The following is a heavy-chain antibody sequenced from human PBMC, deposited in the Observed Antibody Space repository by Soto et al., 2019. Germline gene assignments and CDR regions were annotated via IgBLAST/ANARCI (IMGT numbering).Heavy chain of an antibody. D-gene: IGHD1-1*01. Sequence: EVQLLESGGGSVQPGGSLRRSCAASGFTFSSYAMHWVRRPPGKGLEWVSSISGSGGTAYYADSVKGRFSISRDSLVNTLYPQMNSLRAEDTAVYYCAKGRGQNWTFDYWGQGTLVTVSP. J-gene: IGHJ4*02. V-gene: IGHV3-23*01. CDR3: AKGRGQNWTFDY. CDR2: ISGSGGTA. CDR1: GFTFSSYA.